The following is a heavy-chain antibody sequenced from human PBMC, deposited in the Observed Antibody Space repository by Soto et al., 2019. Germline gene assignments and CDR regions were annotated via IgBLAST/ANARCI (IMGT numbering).Heavy chain of an antibody. V-gene: IGHV4-39*01. D-gene: IGHD4-17*01. J-gene: IGHJ6*03. CDR1: GGSISSSSYY. CDR3: ARPVYGDPPYYYYYMDV. CDR2: IYYSGST. Sequence: QLQLQESGPGLVKPSETLSLTCTVSGGSISSSSYYWGWIRQPPGKGREWIGSIYYSGSTYYNPSLKSRVTISVDTSKNQFSLKLSSVTAADTAVYYCARPVYGDPPYYYYYMDVWGKGTTVTVSS.